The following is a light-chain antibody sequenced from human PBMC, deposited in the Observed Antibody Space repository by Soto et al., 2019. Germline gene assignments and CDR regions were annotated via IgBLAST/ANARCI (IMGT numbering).Light chain of an antibody. CDR2: GTS. J-gene: IGKJ1*01. V-gene: IGKV1-39*01. CDR3: LQTYHRFWT. CDR1: QATPSH. Sequence: DLQMTQSPSALSASIGDRVTITCRASQATPSHVSWYHLKAGRAPKLLIYGTSKLQTGVPSRFSGGGSGTVFTRSISSLQPEDAGTYYCLQTYHRFWTFGQGTRAEI.